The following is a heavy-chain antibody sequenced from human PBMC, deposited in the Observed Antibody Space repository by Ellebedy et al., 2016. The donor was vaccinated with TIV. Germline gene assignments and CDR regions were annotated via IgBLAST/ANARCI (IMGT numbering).Heavy chain of an antibody. D-gene: IGHD5-12*01. CDR2: ISSSSTI. Sequence: GESLKISCAASGFTFSSYSMNWVRQAPGKGLEWVSYISSSSTIYYADSVKGRFTISRDNAKNSLYLQMNSLRDEDTAVYYCARDLYSGYDYDYWGQGTLVTVSS. CDR1: GFTFSSYS. CDR3: ARDLYSGYDYDY. J-gene: IGHJ4*02. V-gene: IGHV3-48*02.